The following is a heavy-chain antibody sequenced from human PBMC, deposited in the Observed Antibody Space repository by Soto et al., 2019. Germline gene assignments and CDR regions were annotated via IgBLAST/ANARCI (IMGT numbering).Heavy chain of an antibody. D-gene: IGHD3-10*01. CDR2: ISGSGGST. Sequence: EVQLLESGGGLVQPGGSLRLSCAASGFTFSSDAMSWVRQAPGKGLEWVSAISGSGGSTYYADSVKGRFTISRDNSKNTLFLQMNSLRAEDTAVYYCAKGAMATIISDSWGQGTLVTVSS. CDR1: GFTFSSDA. V-gene: IGHV3-23*01. J-gene: IGHJ4*02. CDR3: AKGAMATIISDS.